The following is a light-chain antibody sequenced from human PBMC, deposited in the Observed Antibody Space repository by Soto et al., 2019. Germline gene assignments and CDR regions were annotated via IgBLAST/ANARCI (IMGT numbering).Light chain of an antibody. CDR3: PQYNDWPA. CDR2: GAS. V-gene: IGKV3-15*01. J-gene: IGKJ1*01. Sequence: EIVMTQSPDTLSVSPGDRANLSCRASQSVSSNLAWYQQKPGQAPGLLIYGASTRATGIPGRCSGSGSGTEFTLTIRSLQSEDSAVYYCPQYNDWPAFGKGTKVEIE. CDR1: QSVSSN.